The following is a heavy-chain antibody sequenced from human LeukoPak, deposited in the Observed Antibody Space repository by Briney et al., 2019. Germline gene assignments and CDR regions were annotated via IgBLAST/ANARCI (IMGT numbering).Heavy chain of an antibody. D-gene: IGHD3-3*01. J-gene: IGHJ6*03. V-gene: IGHV3-7*01. CDR3: ARDNGVVHGVYYMDV. Sequence: GGSLRLSCAASGFTFSNYWMTWVRQAPGKGLEWVADIKQDGSEKLYVNSVRGRFTISRDNAKMSLFLQMNSLRAEDTAVYYCARDNGVVHGVYYMDVWGKATTVTVS. CDR2: IKQDGSEK. CDR1: GFTFSNYW.